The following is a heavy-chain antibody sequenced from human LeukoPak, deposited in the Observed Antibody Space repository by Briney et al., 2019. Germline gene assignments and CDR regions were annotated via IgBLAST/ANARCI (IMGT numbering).Heavy chain of an antibody. J-gene: IGHJ4*02. CDR2: IWYDGSNK. V-gene: IGHV3-33*06. CDR1: GFTFSSYG. D-gene: IGHD3-22*01. CDR3: AKSEHPGYYYDSSGYYH. Sequence: GGSLRLSCAASGFTFSSYGMHWVRQAPGKGLEWVAVIWYDGSNKYYADSVKGRFTISRDNSKNTLYLQMNSLRAEDTAVYYCAKSEHPGYYYDSSGYYHWGQGTLVTVSS.